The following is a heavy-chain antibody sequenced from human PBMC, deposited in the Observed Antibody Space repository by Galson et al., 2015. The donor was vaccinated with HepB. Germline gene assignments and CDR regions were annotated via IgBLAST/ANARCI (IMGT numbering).Heavy chain of an antibody. Sequence: SVKVSCKASGGTFSNYAINWVRQAPGQGLEWMGGIIPIFGTASYAQKFQGRVTITADESTSTAYMELSSLRSEDTAVYYCARDLLNRGDAFDIWGQGTMVTVSS. CDR1: GGTFSNYA. J-gene: IGHJ3*02. CDR2: IIPIFGTA. D-gene: IGHD3-16*01. CDR3: ARDLLNRGDAFDI. V-gene: IGHV1-69*13.